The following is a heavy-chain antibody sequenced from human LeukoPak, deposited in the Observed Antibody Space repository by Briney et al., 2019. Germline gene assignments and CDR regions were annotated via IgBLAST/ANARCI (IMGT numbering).Heavy chain of an antibody. Sequence: GGSLRLSCAASGFTVSSNYMSWVRQAPGKGLEWVSVIYSGGSTYYADSVKGRFTISRDNSKNTLYLQMNSLRAEDTAVYYCARIRVVVAALDAFDIWGQGTMVTVSS. CDR1: GFTVSSNY. CDR3: ARIRVVVAALDAFDI. V-gene: IGHV3-66*01. J-gene: IGHJ3*02. CDR2: IYSGGST. D-gene: IGHD2-15*01.